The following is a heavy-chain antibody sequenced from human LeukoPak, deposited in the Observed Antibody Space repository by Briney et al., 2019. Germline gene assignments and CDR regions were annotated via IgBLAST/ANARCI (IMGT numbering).Heavy chain of an antibody. V-gene: IGHV1-18*01. CDR1: GYTFTSYG. CDR2: ISAYNGNT. J-gene: IGHJ5*02. CDR3: ARGGGITMIVPQPSGWFDP. D-gene: IGHD3-22*01. Sequence: ASVKVSCKASGYTFTSYGISWVRQAPGQGLEWMGWISAYNGNTNYAQKLQGRVTMTTDTSTSTAYMELRSLRSDDTAVYYCARGGGITMIVPQPSGWFDPWGQGTLVTVSS.